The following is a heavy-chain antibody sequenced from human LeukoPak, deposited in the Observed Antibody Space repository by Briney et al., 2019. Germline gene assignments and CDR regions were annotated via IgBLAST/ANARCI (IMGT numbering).Heavy chain of an antibody. CDR2: IIPIFGTA. J-gene: IGHJ3*02. D-gene: IGHD2-2*01. CDR3: ARDIRKTPRPASVVPAAYDAFDI. CDR1: GGTFSSYA. V-gene: IGHV1-69*13. Sequence: GASVKVSCKASGGTFSSYAISWVRQAPGQGLEWMGGIIPIFGTANYAQKFQGRVTITADESTSTAYMELSSLRSEDTAVYYCARDIRKTPRPASVVPAAYDAFDIWGQGTMVTVSS.